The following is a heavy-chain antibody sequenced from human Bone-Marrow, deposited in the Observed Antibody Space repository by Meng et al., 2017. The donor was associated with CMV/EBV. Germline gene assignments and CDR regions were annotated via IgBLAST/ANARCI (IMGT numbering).Heavy chain of an antibody. CDR3: ARQGGDDYIDY. Sequence: SYKGCGYSFTNCWISWVRQMPGKGLEWLGRIDPSDSYTIYSPSFQGHVTFSADKSISTAYLQWSSLKASDTAMYYCARQGGDDYIDYWGQGTLVTVSS. V-gene: IGHV5-10-1*01. J-gene: IGHJ4*02. CDR2: IDPSDSYT. D-gene: IGHD3-10*01. CDR1: GYSFTNCW.